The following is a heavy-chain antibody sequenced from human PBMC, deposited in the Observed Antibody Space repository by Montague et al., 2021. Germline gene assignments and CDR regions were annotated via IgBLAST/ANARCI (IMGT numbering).Heavy chain of an antibody. Sequence: QSFGCIKNSGNSFYQPSLKSRITMAVDTSKNQFSLKLSSVTAADTAIYYCARVFSSWYVGWFDPWGQGTLVTVSS. D-gene: IGHD6-13*01. J-gene: IGHJ5*02. V-gene: IGHV4-38-2*02. CDR3: ARVFSSWYVGWFDP. CDR2: IKNSGNS.